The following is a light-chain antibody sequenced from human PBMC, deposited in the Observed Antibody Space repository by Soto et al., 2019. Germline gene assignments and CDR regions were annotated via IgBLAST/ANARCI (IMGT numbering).Light chain of an antibody. CDR2: GNS. Sequence: QSVLTQPPSVSGAPGQRVTISCTESSSNIGAGYDVHWYQQLPGTAPKLLIYGNSNRPSGVPDRLSGSKSGTSASLAITGLQAEDEADYYCQSYESSLSGGVFGGGTKLTVL. CDR3: QSYESSLSGGV. CDR1: SSNIGAGYD. J-gene: IGLJ3*02. V-gene: IGLV1-40*01.